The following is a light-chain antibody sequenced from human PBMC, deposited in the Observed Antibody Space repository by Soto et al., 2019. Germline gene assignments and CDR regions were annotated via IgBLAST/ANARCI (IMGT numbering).Light chain of an antibody. CDR3: SSYTSSSIFV. CDR1: SSDVGAYNY. Sequence: QSALTQPASVSGSPGQSITISCTGTSSDVGAYNYVSWYQQHPGKAPKLMIYEVSNRPSGVSNRFSGSKSGNTASLTISGLQGEDEADYYCSSYTSSSIFVFGTGTXVTVL. CDR2: EVS. V-gene: IGLV2-14*01. J-gene: IGLJ1*01.